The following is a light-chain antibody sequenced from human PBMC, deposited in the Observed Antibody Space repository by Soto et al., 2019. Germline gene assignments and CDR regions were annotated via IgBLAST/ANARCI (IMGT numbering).Light chain of an antibody. CDR1: QSVSSNY. CDR3: QQDYNLPLT. V-gene: IGKV3D-7*01. J-gene: IGKJ4*01. CDR2: GAS. Sequence: EIVMTQSPATLSLSPGERATLSCRASQSVSSNYLSWYQQKPGQAPRLLIYGASTRETGIPARFSGSGSGTDFLLTISSLQPEDFAVYYCQQDYNLPLTFGGGTKVEIK.